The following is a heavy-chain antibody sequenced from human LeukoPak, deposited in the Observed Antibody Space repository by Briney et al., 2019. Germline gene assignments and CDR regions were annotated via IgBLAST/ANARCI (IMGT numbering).Heavy chain of an antibody. V-gene: IGHV1-2*02. Sequence: ASVKVSCKASGYTFTDYYMHWVRQAPGQGLEWMGWINLNSGGTNFAQRFQGRVTMTRDTSINTAYMDLSRLISDDTAVYYCARDAGYCTGGSCWYFDHWGQGTLVTVSS. D-gene: IGHD2-15*01. CDR1: GYTFTDYY. J-gene: IGHJ4*02. CDR3: ARDAGYCTGGSCWYFDH. CDR2: INLNSGGT.